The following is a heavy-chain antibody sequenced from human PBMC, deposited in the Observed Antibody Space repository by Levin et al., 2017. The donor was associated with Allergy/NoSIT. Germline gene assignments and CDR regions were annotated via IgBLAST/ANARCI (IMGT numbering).Heavy chain of an antibody. Sequence: GGSLRLSCAASGFTFSSYSMSWVRQAPGKGLEWVAKIRQDGSDRDYVDSVKGRFIISRDNAKNSLYLQMNSLRAEDTAVYYCARGAECSSTSCSPPYYYYGLDVWGQGTTVTVSS. CDR1: GFTFSSYS. CDR3: ARGAECSSTSCSPPYYYYGLDV. D-gene: IGHD2-2*01. V-gene: IGHV3-7*01. CDR2: IRQDGSDR. J-gene: IGHJ6*02.